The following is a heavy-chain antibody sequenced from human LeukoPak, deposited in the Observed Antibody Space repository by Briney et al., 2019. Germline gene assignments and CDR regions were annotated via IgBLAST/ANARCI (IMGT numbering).Heavy chain of an antibody. CDR3: ARYSTLGYCSTTSCRTPFDI. V-gene: IGHV5-51*01. Sequence: GESLKISCKGSGYSFTSYWVGWVRQMPGKGLEWMGSIYPGDSDTSYSPSFQGQVTISADKSISTAYLQWSSLKASDTAMYYCARYSTLGYCSTTSCRTPFDIWGQGTMVTVSS. CDR1: GYSFTSYW. D-gene: IGHD2-2*01. CDR2: IYPGDSDT. J-gene: IGHJ3*02.